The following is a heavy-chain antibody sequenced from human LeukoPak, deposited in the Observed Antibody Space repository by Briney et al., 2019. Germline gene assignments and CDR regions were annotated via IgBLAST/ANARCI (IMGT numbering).Heavy chain of an antibody. Sequence: SETLSLTCAVSGGSLSPHYWSWIRRPLGKGLEWIGEINNRGTTNYSPSLRGRATISVDTSKNQFSLKLSSVTAADTAVYYCARESSTSCYDRWGQGTLVTVSS. CDR2: INNRGTT. CDR1: GGSLSPHY. D-gene: IGHD2-2*01. V-gene: IGHV4-34*01. J-gene: IGHJ4*02. CDR3: ARESSTSCYDR.